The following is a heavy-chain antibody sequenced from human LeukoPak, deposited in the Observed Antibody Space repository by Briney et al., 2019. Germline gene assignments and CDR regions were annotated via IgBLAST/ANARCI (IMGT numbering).Heavy chain of an antibody. D-gene: IGHD1-20*01. J-gene: IGHJ6*03. Sequence: GGSLRLSCAASGFTFSSYWMHWVRQAPGKGLVWVSRINSDGSSTSYAHSVKGRFTISRDNAKNTLYLQMNSLRAEDTAVYYCAREVQYNWNDGYMDVWGKGTTVTVSS. CDR1: GFTFSSYW. V-gene: IGHV3-74*01. CDR3: AREVQYNWNDGYMDV. CDR2: INSDGSST.